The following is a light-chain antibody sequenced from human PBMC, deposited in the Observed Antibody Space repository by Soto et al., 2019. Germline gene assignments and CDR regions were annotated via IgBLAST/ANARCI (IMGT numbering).Light chain of an antibody. J-gene: IGLJ6*01. CDR1: NIGSKS. CDR3: QVWDSSSDHV. CDR2: YDS. Sequence: SSELTQPPSVSVAPGKTARITCGGNNIGSKSVHWYQQKPGQAPVLVIYYDSDRPSGIPERFSGSNSGNTATLTISRVEAGDEADYYCQVWDSSSDHVFGSGTQLTVL. V-gene: IGLV3-21*04.